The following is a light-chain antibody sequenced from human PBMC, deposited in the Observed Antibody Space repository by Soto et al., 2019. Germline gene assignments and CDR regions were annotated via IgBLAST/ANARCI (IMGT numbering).Light chain of an antibody. V-gene: IGKV3-20*01. CDR1: QSVSSTL. CDR3: QHYGDSSWT. CDR2: GVS. J-gene: IGKJ1*01. Sequence: ELVLTQSPVALSLSSGERATLSCGASQSVSSTLLTWYQQKPGQAPRLLIYGVSSRATGIPDRFSGSGSGTDFTLTISRVEPEDFAVYFCQHYGDSSWTFGQGTKVDIK.